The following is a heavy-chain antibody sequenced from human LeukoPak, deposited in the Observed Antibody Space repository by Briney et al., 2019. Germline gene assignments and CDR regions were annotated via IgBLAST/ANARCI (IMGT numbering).Heavy chain of an antibody. Sequence: QAGGSLRLSCAASGFTFSRYSMNWVRQAPGKGLEWVSYISSASNTIYYADSVKGRFTISRDNAKNSLYLQMNSLRAEDTAVYYCARAGNYGGNSFWGQGTLVTVSS. CDR3: ARAGNYGGNSF. CDR2: ISSASNTI. CDR1: GFTFSRYS. D-gene: IGHD4-23*01. V-gene: IGHV3-48*01. J-gene: IGHJ4*02.